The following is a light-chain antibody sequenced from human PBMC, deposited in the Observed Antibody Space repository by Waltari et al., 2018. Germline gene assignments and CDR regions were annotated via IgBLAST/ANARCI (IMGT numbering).Light chain of an antibody. Sequence: QSVLTQPPSASGPPGQRVSFSCSGTSSNIGSNSVNWYQHLPGTAPQLLIHTNNQRPSGVPARFSGSKSGTSASLAISGLRSEDEADYFCAAWDDSLDVWVFGGGTKLTVL. CDR3: AAWDDSLDVWV. CDR2: TNN. CDR1: SSNIGSNS. J-gene: IGLJ3*02. V-gene: IGLV1-44*01.